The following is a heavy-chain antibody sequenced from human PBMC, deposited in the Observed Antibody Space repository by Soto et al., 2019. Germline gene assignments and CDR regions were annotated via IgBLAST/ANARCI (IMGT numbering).Heavy chain of an antibody. D-gene: IGHD6-19*01. CDR1: GYTFTSYY. CDR2: INPSGGST. J-gene: IGHJ4*02. V-gene: IGHV1-46*01. CDR3: ASSSREQVAGPRFDY. Sequence: GASVKVSCKASGYTFTSYYMHWVRQAPGQGLEWMGIINPSGGSTSYAQKFQGRVTMTRDTSTSTVYMELSSLRSEDTAVYYCASSSREQVAGPRFDYWGQGTLVPVSS.